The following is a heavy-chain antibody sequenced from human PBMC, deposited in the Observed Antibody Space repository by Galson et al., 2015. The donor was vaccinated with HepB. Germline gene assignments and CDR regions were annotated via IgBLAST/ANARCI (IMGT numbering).Heavy chain of an antibody. CDR1: GYTFTSYG. CDR2: ISAYNGNT. CDR3: ARDYDSSGYYWGGY. Sequence: SVKVSCKASGYTFTSYGISWVRQAPGQGLEWMGWISAYNGNTNYAQKLQGRVTMTTDTSTSTAYMELRSLRSDDTAVYYCARDYDSSGYYWGGYWGQGTLVTVSS. J-gene: IGHJ4*02. D-gene: IGHD3-22*01. V-gene: IGHV1-18*01.